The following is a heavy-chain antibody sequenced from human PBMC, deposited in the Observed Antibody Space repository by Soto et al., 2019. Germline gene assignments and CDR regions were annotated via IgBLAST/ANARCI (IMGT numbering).Heavy chain of an antibody. CDR1: GYTFTGYY. CDR2: INPNSGGT. Sequence: ASVKVSCKASGYTFTGYYMHWVRQAPGQGLEWMGWINPNSGGTNYAQKFQGWVTMTRDTSISTAYMALSRLRSDDTAVYYCARQYSSSEYYHGMDVWGQGTTVTVS. D-gene: IGHD6-13*01. J-gene: IGHJ6*02. CDR3: ARQYSSSEYYHGMDV. V-gene: IGHV1-2*04.